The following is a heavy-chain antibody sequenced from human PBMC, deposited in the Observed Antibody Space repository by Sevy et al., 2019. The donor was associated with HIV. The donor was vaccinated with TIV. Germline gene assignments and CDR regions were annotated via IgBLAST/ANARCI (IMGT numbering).Heavy chain of an antibody. CDR3: ARDDCSSLSCLSSLLY. Sequence: ASVKVSCKASGYTFTSYGISWVRQAPGQGLEWLGWISTLNVNTNNPQKFQGRVTMTTDTSTGTASMELRSLRSDDTAVYYCARDDCSSLSCLSSLLYWGQGTLVTVSS. J-gene: IGHJ4*02. D-gene: IGHD2-2*01. CDR2: ISTLNVNT. V-gene: IGHV1-18*01. CDR1: GYTFTSYG.